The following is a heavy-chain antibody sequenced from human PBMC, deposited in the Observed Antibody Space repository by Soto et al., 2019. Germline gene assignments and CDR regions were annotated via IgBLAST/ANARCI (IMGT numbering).Heavy chain of an antibody. CDR3: TTDQNSNYYYYYGMDV. V-gene: IGHV3-15*01. J-gene: IGHJ6*02. Sequence: LRLSCAASGFTFSNAWMSWVRQAPGKGLEWVGRIKSKTDGGTTDYAAPVKGRFTISRDDSKNTLYLQMNSLKTEDTAVYYCTTDQNSNYYYYYGMDVWGQGTTVTVSS. CDR2: IKSKTDGGTT. D-gene: IGHD4-4*01. CDR1: GFTFSNAW.